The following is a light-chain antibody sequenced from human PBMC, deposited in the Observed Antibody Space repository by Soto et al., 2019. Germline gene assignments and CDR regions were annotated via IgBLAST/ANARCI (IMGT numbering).Light chain of an antibody. CDR1: QTIINSY. J-gene: IGKJ1*01. V-gene: IGKV3-20*01. CDR2: GAS. CDR3: QQYSSSSRT. Sequence: EIVLTQSPGTLSLSPGQRATLSCRASQTIINSYIAWYQQQPGQAPRLLIYGASTRATGIPNRFSGRGSGTDFTLTIGRLEPEDFAVYYCQQYSSSSRTFGQGTKVEIK.